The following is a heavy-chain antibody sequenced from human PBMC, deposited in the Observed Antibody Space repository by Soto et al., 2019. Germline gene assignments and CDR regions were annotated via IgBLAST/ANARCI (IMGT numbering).Heavy chain of an antibody. CDR1: GGTFSSYA. V-gene: IGHV1-69*01. Sequence: QVQLVQSGAEVKKPGSSVKVSCKASGGTFSSYAISWVRQAPGHGLEWMGGIIPIFGTANYAQKFQGRVTSTADESTSTAYMELSSLRSEDTAVYYCARVLSRADGVLREDYWGQGTLVTVSS. J-gene: IGHJ4*02. D-gene: IGHD3-3*01. CDR2: IIPIFGTA. CDR3: ARVLSRADGVLREDY.